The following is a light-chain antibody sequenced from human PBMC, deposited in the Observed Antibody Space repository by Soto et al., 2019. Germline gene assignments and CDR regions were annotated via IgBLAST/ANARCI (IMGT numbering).Light chain of an antibody. J-gene: IGKJ4*01. CDR1: QSVSSAS. CDR2: DAS. V-gene: IGKV3-20*01. Sequence: EIVLTQSPGTLSLSPGERATLSCRASQSVSSASLAWYQQKPGQAPRLLIYDASNRATGIPDRFSGSGSGTDFTLTISRLEPEDFAVYFCQQYGRFPLTFGGGTKVEIK. CDR3: QQYGRFPLT.